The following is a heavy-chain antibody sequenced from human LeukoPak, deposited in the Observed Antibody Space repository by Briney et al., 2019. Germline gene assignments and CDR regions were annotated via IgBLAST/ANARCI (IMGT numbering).Heavy chain of an antibody. CDR3: ARLDLAAAPY. J-gene: IGHJ4*02. V-gene: IGHV4-39*07. CDR1: GGSISSSSYY. D-gene: IGHD6-13*01. Sequence: SETLSLTCTVSGGSISSSSYYWGWIRQPPGKGLEWIGSIYYSGSTYYNPSLKSRVTISVDKSKNQFSLKLSSVTAADTAVYYCARLDLAAAPYWGQGTLVTVSS. CDR2: IYYSGST.